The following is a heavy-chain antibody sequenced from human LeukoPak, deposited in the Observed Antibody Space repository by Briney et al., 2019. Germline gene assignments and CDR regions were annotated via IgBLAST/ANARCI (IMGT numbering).Heavy chain of an antibody. CDR2: FHTRGST. V-gene: IGHV4-4*07. Sequence: TPSETLSLTCTVSGGSISSYYWSWIRQPAGKGLEWIGRFHTRGSTNYNPSLKSRVTISVDTSKNQFSLKLSSVTAADTAVYYCAREGVYSGSTRYYYYYYMDVWGKGTTVTISS. D-gene: IGHD1-26*01. CDR1: GGSISSYY. J-gene: IGHJ6*03. CDR3: AREGVYSGSTRYYYYYYMDV.